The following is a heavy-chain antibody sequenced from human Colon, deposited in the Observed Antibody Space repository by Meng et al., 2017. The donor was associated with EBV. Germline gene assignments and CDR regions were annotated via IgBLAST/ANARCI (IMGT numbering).Heavy chain of an antibody. V-gene: IGHV3-53*01. CDR2: IYSGGGT. Sequence: EVQLVESGGGLVPPGGSLRLSCAASGFTVSSNYMTWVRQAPGKGLEWVSVIYSGGGTYLADSVKGRFTISRDNSKNTLYLQMNSLRAEDTAVYYCARYGDYAPKDWGQGTLVTVSS. J-gene: IGHJ4*02. CDR1: GFTVSSNY. D-gene: IGHD4-17*01. CDR3: ARYGDYAPKD.